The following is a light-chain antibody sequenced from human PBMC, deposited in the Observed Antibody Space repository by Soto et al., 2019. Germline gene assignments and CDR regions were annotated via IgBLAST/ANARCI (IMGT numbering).Light chain of an antibody. CDR2: GAS. CDR3: HQYNNWPPGT. J-gene: IGKJ2*01. CDR1: QSVSSN. V-gene: IGKV3-15*01. Sequence: EIVMTQSPATLSVSPGERATLSCRASQSVSSNLAWYQQKPGQAPRLLIYGASTRATGIPARFSGSGSGTEFTPTISSLQSEDFAVYYCHQYNNWPPGTFGQGTKLEIK.